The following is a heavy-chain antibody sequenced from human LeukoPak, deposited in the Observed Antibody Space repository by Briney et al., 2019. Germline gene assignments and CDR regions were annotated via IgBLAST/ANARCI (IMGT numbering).Heavy chain of an antibody. CDR1: GFTFDDYD. J-gene: IGHJ4*02. Sequence: PGGSLRLSCAASGFTFDDYDMSWVRQAPGKGLERVSGINWNGGSTGYADSVKGRFTISRDNAKNSLYLQMNSLRAEDTALYYCASHRRGFPDYWGQGTLVTVSS. D-gene: IGHD3-16*02. CDR3: ASHRRGFPDY. V-gene: IGHV3-20*04. CDR2: INWNGGST.